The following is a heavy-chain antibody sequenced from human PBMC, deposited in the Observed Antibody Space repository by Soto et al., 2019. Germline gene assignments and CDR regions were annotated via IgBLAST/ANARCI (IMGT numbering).Heavy chain of an antibody. V-gene: IGHV1-8*01. J-gene: IGHJ4*02. CDR3: ARERSSGWYVDY. D-gene: IGHD6-19*01. CDR2: MNPNSGNT. Sequence: QVQLVQSGAEVKKPGASVKVSCKASGYSFTSYDINWVRQATGQGLEWMGWMNPNSGNTGYAQKFQGRVTMTRNTSISTAYMELSRLRSEDTAVYYCARERSSGWYVDYWGQGTLVTVSS. CDR1: GYSFTSYD.